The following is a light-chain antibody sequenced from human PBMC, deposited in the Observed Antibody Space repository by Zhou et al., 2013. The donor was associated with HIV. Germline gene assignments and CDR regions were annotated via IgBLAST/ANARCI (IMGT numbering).Light chain of an antibody. CDR1: QSVSSN. CDR3: QQYNNWPPYT. Sequence: EIVMTQSPVTLSVSPGERATLSCRASQSVSSNLAWYQQKPGQAPRLLIYDASNRAAGIPARFSGSVSGTEFSLTISSVQSEDFAVYYCQQYNNWPPYTFGQGTKLEI. V-gene: IGKV3-15*01. J-gene: IGKJ2*01. CDR2: DAS.